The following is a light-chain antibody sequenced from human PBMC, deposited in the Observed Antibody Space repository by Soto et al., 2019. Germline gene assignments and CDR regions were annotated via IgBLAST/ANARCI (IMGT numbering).Light chain of an antibody. V-gene: IGLV1-40*01. Sequence: QSVLTQPPSVSGAPGQRVTISCTGSSSSIGAGFDVHWFQHFPGTAPKLLIYGTTNRPSGVPDRFSGSKSGASASLVITGLQAEDEADYYCSSYTSTTTLVFGGGTQLTVL. CDR3: SSYTSTTTLV. J-gene: IGLJ2*01. CDR2: GTT. CDR1: SSSIGAGFD.